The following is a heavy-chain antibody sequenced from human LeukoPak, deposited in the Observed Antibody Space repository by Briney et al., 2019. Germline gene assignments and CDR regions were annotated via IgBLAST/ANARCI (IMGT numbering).Heavy chain of an antibody. J-gene: IGHJ4*02. CDR1: GYSFTSYW. CDR3: ARQGNYFDY. Sequence: GESLKISCKGSGYSFTSYWIGWVRQTPGKGLEWMGMIYPGDSETRYSPSFQGQVTISADKSISTAYLQWSSLKAPDTAIYYCARQGNYFDYWGQGTLLTVSS. D-gene: IGHD6-13*01. V-gene: IGHV5-51*01. CDR2: IYPGDSET.